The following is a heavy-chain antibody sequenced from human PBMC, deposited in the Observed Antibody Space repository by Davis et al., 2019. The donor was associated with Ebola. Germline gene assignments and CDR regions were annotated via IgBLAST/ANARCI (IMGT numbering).Heavy chain of an antibody. CDR1: GFIFDVHN. D-gene: IGHD1-26*01. V-gene: IGHV3-48*02. Sequence: GESLKISCAASGFIFDVHNMNWVRQAPGKGLEWVSYISSTSRTIYYADSVKGRFTISRDNARNSVYLQLNSLTDEDTAVYFCAREGYTGYVRISGSYYADYWGQGTLVTVSS. J-gene: IGHJ4*02. CDR2: ISSTSRTI. CDR3: AREGYTGYVRISGSYYADY.